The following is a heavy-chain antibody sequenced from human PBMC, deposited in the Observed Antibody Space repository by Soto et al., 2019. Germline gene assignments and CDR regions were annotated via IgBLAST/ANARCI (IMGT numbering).Heavy chain of an antibody. D-gene: IGHD5-12*01. V-gene: IGHV3-21*01. CDR2: ISSSSSYV. CDR3: ARDHAVATIFDTYYYYGMEV. CDR1: GFTFSSYS. J-gene: IGHJ6*04. Sequence: PGGSLRLSCAASGFTFSSYSMNLVRQAPGKGLEWVSSISSSSSYVYYADSVKGRFTISRDNDKNSLYLQMNSLRAEDTAVYYCARDHAVATIFDTYYYYGMEVWGKGTTLTASS.